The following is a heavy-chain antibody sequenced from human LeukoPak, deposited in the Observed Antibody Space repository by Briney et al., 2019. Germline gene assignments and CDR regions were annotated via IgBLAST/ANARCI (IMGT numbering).Heavy chain of an antibody. CDR1: GFTFSDYA. D-gene: IGHD1-26*01. Sequence: PGGSLRLSCAASGFTFSDYAMHWVRQAPGKELEYVSAISSNGGSIHYANSVKGRFTISRDNSKNTLYLQMDSLRAEDMAVYYCARDIVGSTGDYFDYWGQGTLVTVSS. CDR2: ISSNGGSI. J-gene: IGHJ4*02. V-gene: IGHV3-64*01. CDR3: ARDIVGSTGDYFDY.